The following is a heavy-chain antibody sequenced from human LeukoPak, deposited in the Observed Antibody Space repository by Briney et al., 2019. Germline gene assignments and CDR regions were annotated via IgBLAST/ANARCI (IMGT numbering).Heavy chain of an antibody. Sequence: GASVKVSCKTSGYTFTSYYIHWVRQAPGQGLEWMGIINPSGGSTSYVEKFQGRVTMTRDTSASTVFMELSSLRSEDTAVYYCARGYYYDSSGRGAFFDYWGQGTLVTVSS. V-gene: IGHV1-46*01. D-gene: IGHD3-22*01. CDR2: INPSGGST. J-gene: IGHJ4*02. CDR3: ARGYYYDSSGRGAFFDY. CDR1: GYTFTSYY.